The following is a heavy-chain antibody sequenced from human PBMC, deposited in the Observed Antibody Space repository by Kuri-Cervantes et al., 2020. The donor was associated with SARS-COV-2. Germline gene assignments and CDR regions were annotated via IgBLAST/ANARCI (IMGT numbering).Heavy chain of an antibody. CDR3: ARGGFYDILTGYYPPFDY. D-gene: IGHD3-9*01. J-gene: IGHJ4*02. Sequence: GSLRLSCAVYGGSFSDYYWSWIRQPPGKGLEWIGEINHSGSTNYNPSLKSRVTISVDTSKNQFSLKLSSVTAADTAVYYCARGGFYDILTGYYPPFDYWGQGTLVTVSS. CDR2: INHSGST. CDR1: GGSFSDYY. V-gene: IGHV4-34*01.